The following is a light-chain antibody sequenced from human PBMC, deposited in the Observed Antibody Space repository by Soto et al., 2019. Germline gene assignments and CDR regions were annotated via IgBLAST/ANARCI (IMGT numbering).Light chain of an antibody. CDR2: GAS. CDR3: QQGHNWPLT. Sequence: EIVMTQSPATLSLSPGERAALSCRASQSINSELAWYQQKPGQPPRLIIYGASTRATGVPDRFPGSESGSEFTLTISGLQSEDFAFYYCQQGHNWPLTFGQGTRLEI. CDR1: QSINSE. V-gene: IGKV3-15*01. J-gene: IGKJ2*01.